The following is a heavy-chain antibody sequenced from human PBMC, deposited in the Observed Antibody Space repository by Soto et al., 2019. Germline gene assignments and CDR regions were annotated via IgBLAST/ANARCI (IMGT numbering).Heavy chain of an antibody. CDR1: SDSVTSNVW. Sequence: SSETLSLTCAVSSDSVTSNVWWSWVRQPPGKGLEWIGEAYHNGLTDYNPSLKSRVTMSVYTSKNEFSLQLTSLASADTAIYYCARDAAGTGESDRFDYWDQGTLVTVSS. CDR2: AYHNGLT. J-gene: IGHJ4*02. CDR3: ARDAAGTGESDRFDY. V-gene: IGHV4-4*02. D-gene: IGHD2-15*01.